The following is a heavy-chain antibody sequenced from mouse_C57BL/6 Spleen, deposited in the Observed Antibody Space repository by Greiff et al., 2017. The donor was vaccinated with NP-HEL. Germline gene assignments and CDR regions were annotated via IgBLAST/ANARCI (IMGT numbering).Heavy chain of an antibody. CDR2: IYPGDGDT. D-gene: IGHD1-1*01. Sequence: VQLQQSGAELVKPGASVKISCKASGYAFSSYWMNWVKQRPGKGLEWIGQIYPGDGDTNYNGKFKGKATLTADKSSSTAYMQLSSLTAEDSAVYFCARALITTVVATGYWYFDVWGTRTTVTVSS. CDR3: ARALITTVVATGYWYFDV. V-gene: IGHV1-80*01. J-gene: IGHJ1*03. CDR1: GYAFSSYW.